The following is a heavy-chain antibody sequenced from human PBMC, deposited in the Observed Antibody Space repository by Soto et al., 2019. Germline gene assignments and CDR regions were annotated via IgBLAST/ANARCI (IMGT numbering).Heavy chain of an antibody. D-gene: IGHD3-10*01. J-gene: IGHJ5*02. CDR2: IYYSGST. CDR3: AKGFRGTMVRGVGEWFDP. Sequence: SETLSLTCTVSGGSISSGGYYWSWIRQHPGKGLEWIGYIYYSGSTYYNPSLKSRVTISVDTSKNQFSLKLSSVTAADTAVYYCAKGFRGTMVRGVGEWFDPRGQGTLVTVSS. CDR1: GGSISSGGYY. V-gene: IGHV4-31*03.